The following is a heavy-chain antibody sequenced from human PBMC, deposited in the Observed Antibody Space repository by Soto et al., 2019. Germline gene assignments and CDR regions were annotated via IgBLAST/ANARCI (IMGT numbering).Heavy chain of an antibody. Sequence: LTISCKGSGYSFTSYWIGWVRQMPVKGLEWMGIIYPDDSDTRYSPSFQGQVTISVDKSINTAYLQWSSLKASDTAMYYCARGKGPLDVWGQGTTVTVSS. V-gene: IGHV5-51*01. CDR2: IYPDDSDT. CDR3: ARGKGPLDV. CDR1: GYSFTSYW. J-gene: IGHJ6*02.